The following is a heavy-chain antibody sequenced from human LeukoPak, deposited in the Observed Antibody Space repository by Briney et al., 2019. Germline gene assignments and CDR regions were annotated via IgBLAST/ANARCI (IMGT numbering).Heavy chain of an antibody. CDR1: GFTVSSNY. CDR3: SGGVTFGGVIVPFDY. D-gene: IGHD3-16*02. J-gene: IGHJ4*02. Sequence: GGSLRLSCAASGFTVSSNYMSWVRQAPGKGLEWVSVIYSCGSTYYADSVKGRFTISRDNSKNTLYLQMNSLRAEDTAVYYCSGGVTFGGVIVPFDYWGQGTLVTVSS. V-gene: IGHV3-66*01. CDR2: IYSCGST.